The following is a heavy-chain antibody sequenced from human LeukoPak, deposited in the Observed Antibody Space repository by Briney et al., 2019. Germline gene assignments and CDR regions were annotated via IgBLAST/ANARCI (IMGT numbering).Heavy chain of an antibody. CDR1: GYSFTSYW. Sequence: PGESLKISCKGSGYSFTSYWIGWVRQMPGKGLEWMGIIYPGDSDTRYSPSFQGQVTISADKSISTAYLQWSSLKASDTAMYYCARILKAAAGPRTFDYWGQGTLVTVSS. CDR3: ARILKAAAGPRTFDY. J-gene: IGHJ4*02. D-gene: IGHD6-13*01. V-gene: IGHV5-51*01. CDR2: IYPGDSDT.